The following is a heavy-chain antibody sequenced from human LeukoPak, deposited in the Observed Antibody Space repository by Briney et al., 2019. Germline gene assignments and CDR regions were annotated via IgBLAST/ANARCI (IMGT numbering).Heavy chain of an antibody. CDR3: ARGGNSGWYYYYYMDV. D-gene: IGHD6-19*01. CDR2: ISAYNGNT. Sequence: GASVKVSCKASGYTFTSYGISWVRQAPGQGLEWMRWISAYNGNTNYAQKLQGRVTMTTDTSTSTAYMELRSLRSDDTAVYYCARGGNSGWYYYYYMDVWGKGTTVTVSS. CDR1: GYTFTSYG. V-gene: IGHV1-18*01. J-gene: IGHJ6*03.